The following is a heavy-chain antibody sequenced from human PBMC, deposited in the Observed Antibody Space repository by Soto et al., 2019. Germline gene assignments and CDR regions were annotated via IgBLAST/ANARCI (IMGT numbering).Heavy chain of an antibody. CDR3: ARDGYCSSTSCYGDAFDI. J-gene: IGHJ3*02. D-gene: IGHD2-2*01. CDR1: GYTFTSYG. V-gene: IGHV1-18*01. Sequence: ASVKVSCKASGYTFTSYGISWVRQAPGQGLEWMGWISAYNGNTNYAQKLQGRVTMTTDTSTSTAYMELRSLRSDDTAVYYWARDGYCSSTSCYGDAFDIWGQGTMVTVSS. CDR2: ISAYNGNT.